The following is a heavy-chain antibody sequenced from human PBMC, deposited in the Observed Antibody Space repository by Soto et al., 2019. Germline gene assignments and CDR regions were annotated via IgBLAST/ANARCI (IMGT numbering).Heavy chain of an antibody. CDR3: AAGVTTPPYYYGMDV. CDR2: IVVGSGNT. D-gene: IGHD1-26*01. J-gene: IGHJ6*02. CDR1: GFTFTSSA. V-gene: IGHV1-58*01. Sequence: GASVKVSCKASGFTFTSSAVQWVRQARGQRLEWIGWIVVGSGNTNYAQKFQERVTITRDMSTSTAYMELSSLRSEDTAVYYCAAGVTTPPYYYGMDVWGQGTTVTVSS.